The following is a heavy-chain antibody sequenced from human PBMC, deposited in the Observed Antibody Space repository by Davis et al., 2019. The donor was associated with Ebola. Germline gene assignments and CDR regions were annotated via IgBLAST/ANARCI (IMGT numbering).Heavy chain of an antibody. CDR2: ISGSGGRT. J-gene: IGHJ4*02. Sequence: GESLKISCAASGFTFSIFAMNWVRQAPGKGLEWVSAISGSGGRTNYADSVKGRFTISRDNSKNTLYLQMNSLRAEDTAIYYCAKGQIDYWGQGTLVTVSS. CDR1: GFTFSIFA. CDR3: AKGQIDY. V-gene: IGHV3-23*01.